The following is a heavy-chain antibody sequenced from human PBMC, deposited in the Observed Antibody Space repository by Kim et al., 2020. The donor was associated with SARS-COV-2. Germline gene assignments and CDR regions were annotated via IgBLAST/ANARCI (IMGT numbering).Heavy chain of an antibody. V-gene: IGHV3-30*02. Sequence: VQGRFTITRDNSKNTLYLQMNSLRAEATAVYYCAKSRVQYSYGLYYFDYWGQGTLVTVSS. J-gene: IGHJ4*02. CDR3: AKSRVQYSYGLYYFDY. D-gene: IGHD5-18*01.